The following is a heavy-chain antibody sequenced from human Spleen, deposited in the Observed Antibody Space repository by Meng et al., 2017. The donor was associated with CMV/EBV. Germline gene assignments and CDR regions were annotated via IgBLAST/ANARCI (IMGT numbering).Heavy chain of an antibody. D-gene: IGHD2-2*01. J-gene: IGHJ5*02. CDR2: INPNSGDT. CDR3: ARPLYCSTTNCPGSWFDP. V-gene: IGHV1-2*02. CDR1: GFTFTDYY. Sequence: ASVKVSCKTSGFTFTDYYIHWVRQAPGQGLEWMGWINPNSGDTNFAQKFQGRVTMTRDTSISTAYMELTRVRSDDTAIYYCARPLYCSTTNCPGSWFDPWGQGTLVTVSS.